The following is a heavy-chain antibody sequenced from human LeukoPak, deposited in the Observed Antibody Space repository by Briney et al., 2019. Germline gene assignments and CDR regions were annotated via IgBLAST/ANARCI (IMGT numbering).Heavy chain of an antibody. CDR2: IKQDGSEK. CDR1: GLTFSSYW. J-gene: IGHJ4*02. D-gene: IGHD2-2*01. CDR3: ASLGYCSGTSCRAPFDY. Sequence: GGSLRLSCAASGLTFSSYWMSWVRQAPGKGLEWVANIKQDGSEKYYVDSVKGRFTISRDNAKNSLYLQMNSLRAEDTAVYYCASLGYCSGTSCRAPFDYWGQGTLVTVSS. V-gene: IGHV3-7*01.